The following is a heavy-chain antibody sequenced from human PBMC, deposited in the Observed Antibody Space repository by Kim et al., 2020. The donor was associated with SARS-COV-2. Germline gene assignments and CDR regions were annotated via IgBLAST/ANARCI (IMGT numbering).Heavy chain of an antibody. V-gene: IGHV3-33*05. CDR3: ARDRRYYDSSGYKDV. CDR2: TANYLRNK. Sequence: GGSLRLSCAASGFTFSSYGMHWVLQAPRKRLKPTTATANYLRNKNNAHPVKCRFTISRDNSKNTLYLQMNSLRAEDTAVYYCARDRRYYDSSGYKDVWGQGTVVTVS. J-gene: IGHJ6*02. D-gene: IGHD3-22*01. CDR1: GFTFSSYG.